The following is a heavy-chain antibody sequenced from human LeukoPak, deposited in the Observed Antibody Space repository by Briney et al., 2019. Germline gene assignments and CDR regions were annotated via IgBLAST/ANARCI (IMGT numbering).Heavy chain of an antibody. D-gene: IGHD1-7*01. Sequence: SETLSLTCSVSGGSISGYYWSWLRQPAGKGLERIGRVYTSGSTHYNPSLTTRLTMSVDTSKNQFSLKLSSVTAADTAVYYCARLITGTTTAFDIWGQGTMVTVSS. V-gene: IGHV4-4*07. CDR2: VYTSGST. J-gene: IGHJ3*02. CDR1: GGSISGYY. CDR3: ARLITGTTTAFDI.